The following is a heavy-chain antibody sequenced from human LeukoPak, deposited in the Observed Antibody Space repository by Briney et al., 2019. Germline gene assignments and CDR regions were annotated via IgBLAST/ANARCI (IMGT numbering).Heavy chain of an antibody. CDR1: GGSISSYY. V-gene: IGHV4-59*08. D-gene: IGHD7-27*01. CDR3: AAKGANRDYYYGMDV. CDR2: IYYSGST. Sequence: PSETLSLTCTVSGGSISSYYWSWIRQPPGKGLEWIGDIYYSGSTNYNPSLTSRVTISVDTSKDPFSLKLSSVNDADTAVYYCAAKGANRDYYYGMDVWGQGTTVTVSS. J-gene: IGHJ6*02.